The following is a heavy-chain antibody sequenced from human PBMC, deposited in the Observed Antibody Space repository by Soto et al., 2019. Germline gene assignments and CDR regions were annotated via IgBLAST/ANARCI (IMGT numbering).Heavy chain of an antibody. CDR2: IYYSGST. D-gene: IGHD2-15*01. CDR1: GGSISNYY. J-gene: IGHJ4*02. V-gene: IGHV4-59*08. Sequence: QVQLQESGPGLVKPSETLSLTCTVSGGSISNYYWSWIRQPSWKGLEWTGYIYYSGSTNYNPSLKSRVTISVDTSKNQFSLKLISVTAADTAVYYCARIYMGGYCSCGSCSGSDYWGQGTLVTVSS. CDR3: ARIYMGGYCSCGSCSGSDY.